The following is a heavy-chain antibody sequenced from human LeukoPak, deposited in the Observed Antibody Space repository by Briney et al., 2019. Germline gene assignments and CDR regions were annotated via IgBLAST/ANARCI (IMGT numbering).Heavy chain of an antibody. D-gene: IGHD1-20*01. Sequence: ASVKVSCKASGYSFNYYYIHWARQAPGQGLEWMGWINPNSGGTNYAQTFQGRVTMTRDTSSSTAYMELSRLRSDDTAVYFCAREVTGTTNAFDTWGQGTMVTVSS. CDR2: INPNSGGT. V-gene: IGHV1-2*02. CDR1: GYSFNYYY. CDR3: AREVTGTTNAFDT. J-gene: IGHJ3*02.